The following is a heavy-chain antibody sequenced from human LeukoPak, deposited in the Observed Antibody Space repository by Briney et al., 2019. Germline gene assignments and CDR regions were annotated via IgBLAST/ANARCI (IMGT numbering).Heavy chain of an antibody. D-gene: IGHD2-15*01. CDR2: IYTSGST. CDR3: ARANPVAYAFDI. V-gene: IGHV4-61*02. Sequence: SQNLSLTCTVSGGSISSGSDYWSWIRQPAGEGLEWIGRIYTSGSTNYNPSLKSRVTISVDTSKNQFSLKLSSVTAADTAVYYCARANPVAYAFDIWGQGTMVTVSS. CDR1: GGSISSGSDY. J-gene: IGHJ3*02.